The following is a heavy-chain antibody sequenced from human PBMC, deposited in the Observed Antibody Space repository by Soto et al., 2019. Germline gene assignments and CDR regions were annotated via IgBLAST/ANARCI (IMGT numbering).Heavy chain of an antibody. D-gene: IGHD6-13*01. CDR3: ARGRAAAGTSTIDYFDY. Sequence: SETLSLTCTVSGGSISSYYWSWIRQPPGKGLEWIGYIYYSGSTNYNPSLKSRVTISVDTSKNQFSLKLSSVTAADTAVYYCARGRAAAGTSTIDYFDYWGQGTLVTVSS. CDR2: IYYSGST. V-gene: IGHV4-59*01. J-gene: IGHJ4*02. CDR1: GGSISSYY.